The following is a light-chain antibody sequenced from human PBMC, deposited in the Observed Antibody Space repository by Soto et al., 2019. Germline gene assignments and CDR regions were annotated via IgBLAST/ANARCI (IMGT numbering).Light chain of an antibody. CDR3: QQYNSYPYT. Sequence: DIQVTQYPSSLSASVGDRVTITCRASQGIKNYLAWYQQKPGEIPKLLIYAASTLESGIPPRFSGSGSGTEFTLTITSLQPDDFATYFCQQYNSYPYTFGQGTKLEIK. CDR1: QGIKNY. V-gene: IGKV1-27*01. CDR2: AAS. J-gene: IGKJ2*01.